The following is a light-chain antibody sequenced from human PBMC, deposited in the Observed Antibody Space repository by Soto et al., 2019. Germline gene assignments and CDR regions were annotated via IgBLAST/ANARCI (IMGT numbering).Light chain of an antibody. CDR2: AVS. CDR3: QQTYSEIEYT. V-gene: IGKV1-39*01. CDR1: QSIFNY. Sequence: DIQMTQSPSSLSASVCDRVTITCRSSQSIFNYLNWYQQKPGKAPEVLIYAVSSLQIGVPSRFAGSGSGTDFTLTITDLRPEDSSTYYGQQTYSEIEYTFGRGTKLEIK. J-gene: IGKJ2*01.